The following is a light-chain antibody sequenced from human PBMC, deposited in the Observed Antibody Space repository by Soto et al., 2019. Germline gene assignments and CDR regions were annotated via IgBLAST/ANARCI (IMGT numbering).Light chain of an antibody. CDR1: QSVSSN. V-gene: IGKV3-15*01. CDR3: QHYNNWPIT. Sequence: EIVMTQSPATLSVSPGERAILSCRASQSVSSNLAWYQQKPGQAPRLLIYGASTRATGVPARFSGSGSGTEFTLTISSLQSEDFAVYSCQHYNNWPITFGQGTRLEIK. CDR2: GAS. J-gene: IGKJ5*01.